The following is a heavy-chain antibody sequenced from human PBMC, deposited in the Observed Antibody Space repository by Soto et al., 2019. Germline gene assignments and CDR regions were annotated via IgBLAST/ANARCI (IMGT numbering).Heavy chain of an antibody. J-gene: IGHJ4*02. CDR2: INYSGRT. Sequence: PSETLSLTCTVSGGSISTYYWSWIRQPPGKGLEWIGYINYSGRTNYNPSLKSRVTMSLDTPKNQFSLKLRSVIAADTALFYCARYAGSSWFDYWGQGTLVTVSS. V-gene: IGHV4-59*01. CDR3: ARYAGSSWFDY. D-gene: IGHD6-13*01. CDR1: GGSISTYY.